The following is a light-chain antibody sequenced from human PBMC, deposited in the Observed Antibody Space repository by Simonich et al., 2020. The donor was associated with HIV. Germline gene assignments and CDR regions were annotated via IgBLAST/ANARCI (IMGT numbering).Light chain of an antibody. J-gene: IGKJ1*01. CDR3: QQYNNWWT. Sequence: EIVMTQSPATLSVSPGERATLSCRASQSVSSNLAWYQQRPGQAPSLLIYAASTRATGIPARFSGSGSGTEFTLTISSMQSEDFAVYYCQQYNNWWTFGQGTKVEIK. V-gene: IGKV3-15*01. CDR2: AAS. CDR1: QSVSSN.